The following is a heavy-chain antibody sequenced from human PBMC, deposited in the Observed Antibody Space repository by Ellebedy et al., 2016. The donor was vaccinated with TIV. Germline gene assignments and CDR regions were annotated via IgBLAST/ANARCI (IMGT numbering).Heavy chain of an antibody. CDR2: IDPSAGSI. CDR3: ARDQAGAFYYGSGNFSSGYFYMDV. CDR1: GYTFTSYY. V-gene: IGHV1-46*01. Sequence: AASVKVSCKTSGYTFTSYYIHWVRQAPGQGLEWMGVIDPSAGSIHYAQRFQGRVTMTKDTSTSTVYMDLSSLRSEDTAIYYCARDQAGAFYYGSGNFSSGYFYMDVWGKGTTVTVSS. D-gene: IGHD3-10*01. J-gene: IGHJ6*03.